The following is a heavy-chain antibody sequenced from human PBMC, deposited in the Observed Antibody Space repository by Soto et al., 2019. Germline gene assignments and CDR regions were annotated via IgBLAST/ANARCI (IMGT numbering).Heavy chain of an antibody. V-gene: IGHV1-18*04. D-gene: IGHD3-16*02. Sequence: RDSVKVYFKASGYPFTSYAITLVRQAPGQGLEWIGCISTYNGNTNYSDKLQVRVTMTTETSPSTAYMELGSLRSYDTAVYFCARGEGLADRYDAYDLWGQGTMVTVSS. CDR2: ISTYNGNT. CDR3: ARGEGLADRYDAYDL. J-gene: IGHJ3*01. CDR1: GYPFTSYA.